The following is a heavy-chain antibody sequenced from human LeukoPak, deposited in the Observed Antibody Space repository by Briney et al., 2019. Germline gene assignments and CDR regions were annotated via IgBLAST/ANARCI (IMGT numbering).Heavy chain of an antibody. J-gene: IGHJ4*02. Sequence: GGSLRLSCAASGFTFSSYSMNWVRQAPGKGLEWVSSISSSSSYIYYADSVKGRFTISRDNAKNSLYLQMNSLRAEDTAVYYCARDYEESTTEYYFDYWGQGTLVTVSS. CDR1: GFTFSSYS. D-gene: IGHD2/OR15-2a*01. CDR2: ISSSSSYI. CDR3: ARDYEESTTEYYFDY. V-gene: IGHV3-21*01.